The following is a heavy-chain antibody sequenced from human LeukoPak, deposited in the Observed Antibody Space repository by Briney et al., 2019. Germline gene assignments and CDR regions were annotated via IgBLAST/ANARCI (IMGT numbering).Heavy chain of an antibody. Sequence: GGSLRLSCAASGFTFSNYNMNWVRQAPGKGLEWVSSMSSGSSYIYYADSVKGRFTISRDNAENSLYLQMNSLRAEDTAVYYCARDSGSIAAALDYWGQGTLVTVSS. J-gene: IGHJ4*02. CDR1: GFTFSNYN. V-gene: IGHV3-21*04. CDR3: ARDSGSIAAALDY. CDR2: MSSGSSYI. D-gene: IGHD6-13*01.